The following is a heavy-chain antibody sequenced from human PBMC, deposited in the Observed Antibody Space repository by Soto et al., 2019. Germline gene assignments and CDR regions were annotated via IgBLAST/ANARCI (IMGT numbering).Heavy chain of an antibody. Sequence: GASVKVSCKASGGTFSSYAISWVRQAPGQGLEWMGGIIPIFGTANYAQKFQGRATMTTDTATSTAYMELRSLSSDDTAVYYCAREDLEYSSSYDYYYYGMDVWGQGTTVTVSS. D-gene: IGHD6-6*01. CDR1: GGTFSSYA. J-gene: IGHJ6*02. CDR2: IIPIFGTA. V-gene: IGHV1-69*05. CDR3: AREDLEYSSSYDYYYYGMDV.